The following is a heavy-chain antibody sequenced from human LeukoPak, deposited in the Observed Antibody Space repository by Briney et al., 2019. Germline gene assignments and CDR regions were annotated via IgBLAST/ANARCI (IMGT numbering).Heavy chain of an antibody. J-gene: IGHJ6*02. CDR1: GFTFSSYW. Sequence: SGGSLTLSCAASGFTFSSYWMHWVRQDPGKGLVWVSRIKSDGSSTTYADSVQGRFTISRDNAKNTLYLQMNSLRAEDTAVYYCARGTSGTNYGMDVWGQGTTVTVSS. D-gene: IGHD2-2*01. CDR3: ARGTSGTNYGMDV. CDR2: IKSDGSST. V-gene: IGHV3-74*01.